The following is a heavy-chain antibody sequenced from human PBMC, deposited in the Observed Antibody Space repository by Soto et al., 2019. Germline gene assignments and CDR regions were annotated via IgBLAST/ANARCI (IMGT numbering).Heavy chain of an antibody. J-gene: IGHJ6*02. CDR1: GGSVSSGSYY. CDR2: IYYSGST. Sequence: PSETLSLTCTVSGGSVSSGSYYWSWIRQPPGKGLEWIGYIYYSGSTNYNPSLKSRVTISVDTSKNQFSLKLSSVTAADTAVYYCARDNLGYYYGMDVWGQGTTVTVS. CDR3: ARDNLGYYYGMDV. V-gene: IGHV4-61*01.